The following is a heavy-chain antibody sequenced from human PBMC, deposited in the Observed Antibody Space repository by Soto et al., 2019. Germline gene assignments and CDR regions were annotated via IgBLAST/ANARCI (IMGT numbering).Heavy chain of an antibody. V-gene: IGHV1-18*04. J-gene: IGHJ4*02. D-gene: IGHD6-13*01. CDR3: ARGRGYSSSGGRGDY. Sequence: QVQLVQSGAEVKKPGASVKVSCKASGYTFTSYGISWVRQAPGQGLEWMGWISAYNGNTNYAQKLQGRGTMTTDTSTSKADRELRSRRADDKAVEYWARGRGYSSSGGRGDYGGQGTLVTVSS. CDR1: GYTFTSYG. CDR2: ISAYNGNT.